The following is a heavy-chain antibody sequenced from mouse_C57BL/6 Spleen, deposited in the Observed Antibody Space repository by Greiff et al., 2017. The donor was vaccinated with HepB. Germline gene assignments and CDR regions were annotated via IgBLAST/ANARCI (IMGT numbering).Heavy chain of an antibody. J-gene: IGHJ1*03. CDR3: ARNTGTYWYFDV. D-gene: IGHD1-1*01. V-gene: IGHV2-2*01. CDR1: GFSLTSYG. Sequence: QVQLKQSGPGLVQPSQSLSITCTVSGFSLTSYGVHWVRQSPGKGLEWLGVIWSGGSTDYNAAFISRLSISKDNSKSQVFFKMNSLQADDTAIYYCARNTGTYWYFDVWGTGTTVTVSS. CDR2: IWSGGST.